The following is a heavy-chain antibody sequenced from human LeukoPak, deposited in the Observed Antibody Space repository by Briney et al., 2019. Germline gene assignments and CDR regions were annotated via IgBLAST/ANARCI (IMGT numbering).Heavy chain of an antibody. CDR3: AKEGGYSGTWR. J-gene: IGHJ4*02. V-gene: IGHV3-30*18. D-gene: IGHD6-13*01. CDR1: GFTFNNYG. CDR2: ISYDGSGK. Sequence: GGSLRLSCAASGFTFNNYGIHWVRQPPGKGLEWVAVISYDGSGKYYTDSVKGRFTISGDNSKNTVNLQMNSLRAEDTAVYYCAKEGGYSGTWRWGQGTLVTVSS.